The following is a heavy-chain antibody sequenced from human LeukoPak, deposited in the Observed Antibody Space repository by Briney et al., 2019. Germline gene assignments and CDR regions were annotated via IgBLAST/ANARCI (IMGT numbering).Heavy chain of an antibody. J-gene: IGHJ4*02. CDR3: TTGGPSTRNFEYDY. CDR1: GFPFNSYW. V-gene: IGHV3-15*01. CDR2: IKSKTDGGTT. D-gene: IGHD2-2*01. Sequence: GGSLRLSCAASGFPFNSYWMTWVRQAPGKGLEWVGRIKSKTDGGTTDYAAPVKGRFTISRDDSKNTPYLQMNSLKTEDTAVYYCTTGGPSTRNFEYDYWGQGTLVTVSS.